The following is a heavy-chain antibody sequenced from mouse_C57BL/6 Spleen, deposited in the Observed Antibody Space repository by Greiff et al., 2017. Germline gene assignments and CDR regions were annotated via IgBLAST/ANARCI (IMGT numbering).Heavy chain of an antibody. V-gene: IGHV5-17*01. J-gene: IGHJ2*01. Sequence: EVKLMESGGGLVKPGGSLKLSCAASGFTFSDYGMHWVRQAPEKGLEWVAYISRGSSTIYYADTVKGRFTISRDHAKNTLFLQMTSLRSEDTAMYYCARSGTGGYFDYWGQGTTLTVSS. D-gene: IGHD3-3*01. CDR3: ARSGTGGYFDY. CDR1: GFTFSDYG. CDR2: ISRGSSTI.